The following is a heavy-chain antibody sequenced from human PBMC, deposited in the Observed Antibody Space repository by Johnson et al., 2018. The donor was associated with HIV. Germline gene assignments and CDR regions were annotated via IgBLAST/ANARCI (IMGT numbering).Heavy chain of an antibody. Sequence: QVQLVESGGGVVQPGRSLRLSCAASGFNFNIYAMHWVRQAPGKGLEWVSVISYDGSNEYYPDSVKGRFTISRDNSKNTLYLQLISLRAEDTALYYCAKDQWSSSWTNDAFDIWGQGTMVTVSS. CDR3: AKDQWSSSWTNDAFDI. J-gene: IGHJ3*02. D-gene: IGHD6-13*01. CDR2: ISYDGSNE. CDR1: GFNFNIYA. V-gene: IGHV3-30*04.